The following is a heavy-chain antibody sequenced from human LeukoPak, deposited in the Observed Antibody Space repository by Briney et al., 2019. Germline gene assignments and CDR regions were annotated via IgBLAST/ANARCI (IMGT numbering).Heavy chain of an antibody. CDR1: GFTFSNAW. V-gene: IGHV3-15*01. CDR3: TTVSVVVIAIPELSKPFDY. CDR2: IKSKTDGGTT. Sequence: GGSLRLSCAASGFTFSNAWMSWVRQAPGKGLEWVGRIKSKTDGGTTDYAAPVKGRFTISRDDSKNTLYLQMNSLKTEDTAVYYCTTVSVVVIAIPELSKPFDYWGQGTLVTVSS. J-gene: IGHJ4*02. D-gene: IGHD2-21*01.